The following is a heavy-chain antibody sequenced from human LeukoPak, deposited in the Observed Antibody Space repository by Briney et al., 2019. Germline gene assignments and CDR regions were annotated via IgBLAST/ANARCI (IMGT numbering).Heavy chain of an antibody. V-gene: IGHV4-61*01. Sequence: SSETLSLTCTVSGGSISSSSYYWSWIRQPPGKGLEWIGYTYYSGSTNYNPSPKSRVTISVDTSKNQFSLKLSSVTAADTAVYYCARDLQSGSSSYYYMDVWGKGTAATVSS. J-gene: IGHJ6*03. CDR3: ARDLQSGSSSYYYMDV. CDR2: TYYSGST. D-gene: IGHD6-6*01. CDR1: GGSISSSSYY.